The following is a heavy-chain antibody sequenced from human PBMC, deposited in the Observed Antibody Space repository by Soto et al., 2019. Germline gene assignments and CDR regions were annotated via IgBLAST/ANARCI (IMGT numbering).Heavy chain of an antibody. D-gene: IGHD4-17*01. CDR1: GYTFTSYA. CDR2: INAGNGNT. Sequence: QVQLVQSGAEVKKPGASVKVSCKASGYTFTSYAMHWVRQAPGQRLEWMGWINAGNGNTKYSQKFKGRVTNTRDTSTSTAYMQLSSLRSEDTAVYYCAKDPWLPSIIYGDTKSGYYGMDVWGQGTTVTVSS. CDR3: AKDPWLPSIIYGDTKSGYYGMDV. J-gene: IGHJ6*02. V-gene: IGHV1-3*01.